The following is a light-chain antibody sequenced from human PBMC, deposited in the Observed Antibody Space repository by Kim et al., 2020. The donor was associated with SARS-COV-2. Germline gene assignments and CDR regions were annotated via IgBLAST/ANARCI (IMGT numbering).Light chain of an antibody. CDR3: AAWDDSLSGPI. CDR1: SSNIGSNY. J-gene: IGLJ2*01. CDR2: RNN. V-gene: IGLV1-47*01. Sequence: ELTQPPSASGTPGQRVTISCSGSSSNIGSNYVYWYQQLPGTAPKLLIYRNNQRPSGVPDRFSGSKSGTSASLAISGLRSEDEADYYCAAWDDSLSGPIFGGGTQLTVL.